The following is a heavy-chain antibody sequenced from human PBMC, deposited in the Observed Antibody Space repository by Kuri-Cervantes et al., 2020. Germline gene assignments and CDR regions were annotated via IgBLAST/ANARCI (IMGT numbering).Heavy chain of an antibody. CDR2: INHSGST. CDR3: ARGRYFQH. V-gene: IGHV4-34*01. CDR1: GGSFSGYY. J-gene: IGHJ1*01. Sequence: GSLRLSCAVYGGSFSGYYWSWIRQPPGKGLEWIGEINHSGSTNYNPSLKSRVTISVDTSKNQSSLKLSSVTAADTAVYYCARGRYFQHWGQGTLVTVSS.